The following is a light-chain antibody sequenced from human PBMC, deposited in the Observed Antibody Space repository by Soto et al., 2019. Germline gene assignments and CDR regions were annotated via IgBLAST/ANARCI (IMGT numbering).Light chain of an antibody. CDR1: SSDVGGYNY. V-gene: IGLV2-8*01. CDR2: EVS. Sequence: QSALTQPPSASGPPGQSVTISCTGTSSDVGGYNYVSWYQQHPGKAPKLMIYEVSERPSGVPDRFSGSKSGNTASLTVSGLQAEDEADYYCSSYAGSNNLVFGGGTKLTVL. J-gene: IGLJ3*02. CDR3: SSYAGSNNLV.